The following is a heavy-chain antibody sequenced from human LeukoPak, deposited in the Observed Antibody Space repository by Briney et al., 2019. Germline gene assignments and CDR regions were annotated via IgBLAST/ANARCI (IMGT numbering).Heavy chain of an antibody. CDR1: GFTFSSNW. Sequence: GGSLRLSCAASGFTFSSNWMHWVRQAPGKGLVWVSRINEDGSTTNYADSVKGRSTIFRDNAKNTLYLQMNSLRAKDTAVYYCVRDLGGRSGHWGQGTLVTVSS. J-gene: IGHJ4*02. CDR3: VRDLGGRSGH. D-gene: IGHD1-26*01. V-gene: IGHV3-74*01. CDR2: INEDGSTT.